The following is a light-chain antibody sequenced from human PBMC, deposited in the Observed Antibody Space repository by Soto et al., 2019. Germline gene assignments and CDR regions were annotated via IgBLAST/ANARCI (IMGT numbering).Light chain of an antibody. CDR1: QSVSSSY. CDR3: QQYGSSPRT. J-gene: IGKJ1*01. Sequence: ESVLTQFPGTLSLTPGERATISCRASQSVSSSYLAWYQQKPGQAPRLLIYGASSRATGIPDRFSGSGSGTDFTLTISRLEPEDFAVYYCQQYGSSPRTFGQGTKVDIK. CDR2: GAS. V-gene: IGKV3-20*01.